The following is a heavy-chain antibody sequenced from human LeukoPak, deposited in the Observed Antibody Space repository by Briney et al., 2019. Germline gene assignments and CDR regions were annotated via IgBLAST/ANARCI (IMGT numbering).Heavy chain of an antibody. V-gene: IGHV4-59*08. CDR2: IYYTGST. J-gene: IGHJ4*02. CDR1: GGSISSYY. CDR3: ARAGGYYDSSGYSYYFDY. Sequence: SETLSLTCIVSGGSISSYYWSWIRQPPGKGLEWIGYIYYTGSTNYNPSLKSRVTISVDTSKNQLSLKLRSVTAADTAVYYCARAGGYYDSSGYSYYFDYWGQGTLVTVSS. D-gene: IGHD3-22*01.